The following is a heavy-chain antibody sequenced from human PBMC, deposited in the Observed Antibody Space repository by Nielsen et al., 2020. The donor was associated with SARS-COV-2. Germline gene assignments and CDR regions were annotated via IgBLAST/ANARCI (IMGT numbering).Heavy chain of an antibody. CDR3: AKVRSTRKYFDY. CDR2: IKQDGSEK. Sequence: GGSLRLSCAASGFNFSTYWMSWVRQAPGKGLEWVANIKQDGSEKYFIDSVKGRFTISRDNAKNSLYLQMNSLRAEDTAVYYCAKVRSTRKYFDYWGQGTLVTVSS. J-gene: IGHJ4*02. V-gene: IGHV3-7*01. D-gene: IGHD2-2*01. CDR1: GFNFSTYW.